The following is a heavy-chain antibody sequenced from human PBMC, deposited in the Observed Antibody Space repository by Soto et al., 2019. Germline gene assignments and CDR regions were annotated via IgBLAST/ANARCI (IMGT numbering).Heavy chain of an antibody. CDR2: ISGSGGST. V-gene: IGHV3-23*01. CDR3: AKDRRLGHGGLRLYPDAFDI. Sequence: PGRSLRLSCAASGFTFSSYAMGWVRQAPGKGLEWVSAISGSGGSTYYADSVKGRFTISRDNSKNTLYLQMNSLRAEDTAVYYCAKDRRLGHGGLRLYPDAFDIWGQGTMVTVSS. D-gene: IGHD5-12*01. J-gene: IGHJ3*02. CDR1: GFTFSSYA.